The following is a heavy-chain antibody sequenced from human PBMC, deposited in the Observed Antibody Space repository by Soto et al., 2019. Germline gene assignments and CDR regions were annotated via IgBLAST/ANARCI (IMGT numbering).Heavy chain of an antibody. CDR1: GFTFSSYG. D-gene: IGHD2-2*01. CDR3: ARGYCSSTSCSPQNYYYYMDV. V-gene: IGHV3-33*01. CDR2: IWYDGSNK. J-gene: IGHJ6*03. Sequence: GGSLRLSCAASGFTFSSYGMHWVRQAPGKGLEWVAVIWYDGSNKYYADSVKGRFTISRDNSKNTLYLQMNSLRAEDTAVYYCARGYCSSTSCSPQNYYYYMDVWGKGTTVTVSS.